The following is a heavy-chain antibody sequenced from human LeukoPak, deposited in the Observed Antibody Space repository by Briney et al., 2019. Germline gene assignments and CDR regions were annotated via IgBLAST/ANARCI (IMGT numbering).Heavy chain of an antibody. CDR3: AELGITMSGGV. CDR2: ISSSGSTI. Sequence: GGSLRLSCAASGFTFSSYEMNWVRQAPGKGLEWVSYISSSGSTIYYADSVKGRFTISRDNAKNSLYLQMNSLRAEDTAVYYCAELGITMSGGVWGKGTSVTISS. CDR1: GFTFSSYE. J-gene: IGHJ6*04. V-gene: IGHV3-48*03. D-gene: IGHD3-10*02.